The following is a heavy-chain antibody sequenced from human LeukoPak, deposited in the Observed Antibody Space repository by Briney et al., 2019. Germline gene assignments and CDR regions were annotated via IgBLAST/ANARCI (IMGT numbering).Heavy chain of an antibody. Sequence: ASVKVSCKASGYTFTGYYMHWVRQAPGQGLEWMGWINPNSGGTNYAQKFQGRVTMTRDTSISTAYMELSRLRSDDTAVYYCARGREYRGVLRYFLDPPPSIDYWGQGTLVTVSS. V-gene: IGHV1-2*02. CDR1: GYTFTGYY. CDR2: INPNSGGT. CDR3: ARGREYRGVLRYFLDPPPSIDY. D-gene: IGHD3-9*01. J-gene: IGHJ4*02.